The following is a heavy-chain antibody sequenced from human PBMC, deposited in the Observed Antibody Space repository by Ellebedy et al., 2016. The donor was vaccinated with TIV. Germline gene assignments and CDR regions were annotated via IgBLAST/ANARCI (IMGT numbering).Heavy chain of an antibody. CDR1: GITFSSYA. CDR2: ISGSGGTT. Sequence: GESLKISCAASGITFSSYAMNWVRQAPGKGLEWVSGISGSGGTTFYADSVKGRFTIPRDNSKNTLYLQMNSLRVDDTAIYYCAKEALAVWGQGTLVTVSS. J-gene: IGHJ4*02. V-gene: IGHV3-23*01. CDR3: AKEALAV. D-gene: IGHD6-19*01.